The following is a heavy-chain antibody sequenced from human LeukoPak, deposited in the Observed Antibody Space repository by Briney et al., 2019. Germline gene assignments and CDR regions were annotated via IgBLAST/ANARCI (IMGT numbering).Heavy chain of an antibody. V-gene: IGHV3-30*04. Sequence: GRSLRLSCAASGFSFNTYAMHWVRQAPGKGLEWVAGISQDVSNKYYADSVKGRFTISRDNSENTVYLQLNSLRLEDTAVYFCAREADAFDIWGQGTMVTVSS. J-gene: IGHJ3*02. CDR1: GFSFNTYA. CDR3: AREADAFDI. CDR2: ISQDVSNK.